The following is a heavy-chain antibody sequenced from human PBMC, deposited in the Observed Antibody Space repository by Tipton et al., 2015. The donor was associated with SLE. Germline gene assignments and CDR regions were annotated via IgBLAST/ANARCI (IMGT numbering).Heavy chain of an antibody. V-gene: IGHV4-59*01. Sequence: TLSLTCSVSGGSINTYYWSWIRQPPGKGLEWSGYIYYGGNPNYNPSLKSRISISMDTSNNQFSLRLYSMTAADTAVYYCARIRPGHGDPFDFWGQGTLVTVSS. CDR2: IYYGGNP. J-gene: IGHJ4*02. CDR1: GGSINTYY. D-gene: IGHD4-17*01. CDR3: ARIRPGHGDPFDF.